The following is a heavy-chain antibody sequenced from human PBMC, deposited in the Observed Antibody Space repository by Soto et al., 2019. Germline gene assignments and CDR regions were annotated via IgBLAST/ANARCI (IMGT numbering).Heavy chain of an antibody. D-gene: IGHD3-9*01. V-gene: IGHV3-30-3*01. CDR3: ARASYFSEKTAYYAKSFKWFDP. J-gene: IGHJ5*02. CDR1: GFTFGGSE. CDR2: VSYDGDDQ. Sequence: PGGSLRLSCAASGFTFGGSEMHWVRQAPGKGLEWVAFVSYDGDDQYYADSVKGRFTVSRDNSGNTLHLQMDSLRPEDTAFYYCARASYFSEKTAYYAKSFKWFDPWGQGTLVTVSS.